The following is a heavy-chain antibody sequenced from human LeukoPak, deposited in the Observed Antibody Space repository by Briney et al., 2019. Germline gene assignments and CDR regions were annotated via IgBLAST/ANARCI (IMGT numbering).Heavy chain of an antibody. V-gene: IGHV3-23*01. J-gene: IGHJ4*02. D-gene: IGHD3-22*01. CDR3: AKGHGDASGYYYFDS. CDR1: GFIFNNYG. CDR2: IRGNADTT. Sequence: GGTLRLSCAASGFIFNNYGMSWVRQAPGKGLEWVSAIRGNADTTYYADSVKGRFSIFRDNNKNMLYLQMNSLRVEDTAVYHCAKGHGDASGYYYFDSWGQGTLVAVSS.